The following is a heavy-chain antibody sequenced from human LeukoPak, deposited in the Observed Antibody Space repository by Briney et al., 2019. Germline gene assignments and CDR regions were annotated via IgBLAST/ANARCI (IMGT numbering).Heavy chain of an antibody. CDR2: IGSDNKP. CDR1: GFTFSAYD. J-gene: IGHJ6*02. V-gene: IGHV3-23*01. Sequence: GGSLRLSCEASGFTFSAYDMTWVRQAPGKGLEWVSSIGSDNKPLYSASVEGGFAISRDNFKSIVFLQLNSLRAEDTSLYYCARDLHYYVAMVVWGQGTTVSVSS. CDR3: ARDLHYYVAMVV. D-gene: IGHD3-10*02.